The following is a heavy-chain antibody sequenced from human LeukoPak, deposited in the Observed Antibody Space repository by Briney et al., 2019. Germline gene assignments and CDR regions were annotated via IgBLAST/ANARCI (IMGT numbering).Heavy chain of an antibody. CDR3: ARDLFLWGAFDI. J-gene: IGHJ3*02. Sequence: GGSLRLSCAVSGFTFSSYSMNWVRQAPGKGLEWVSYISSSGSTIYYADSVKGRFTISRDNVKKSLYLQMNSLRAEDTAVYYCARDLFLWGAFDIWGQGTMVTVSS. CDR2: ISSSGSTI. CDR1: GFTFSSYS. D-gene: IGHD2/OR15-2a*01. V-gene: IGHV3-48*04.